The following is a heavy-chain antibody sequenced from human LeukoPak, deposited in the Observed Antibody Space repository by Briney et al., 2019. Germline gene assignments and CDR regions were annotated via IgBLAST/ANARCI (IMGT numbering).Heavy chain of an antibody. J-gene: IGHJ6*03. CDR3: ARGLYYRGIAARPGYYYYYMDV. CDR1: GGSFSGYY. D-gene: IGHD6-6*01. V-gene: IGHV4-34*01. CDR2: INHSGST. Sequence: KPSETLSLTCAVYGGSFSGYYWSWIRQPPGKGLEWIGEINHSGSTNYNPSLKSRVTISVATSKNQFSLKLSSVTAADTAVYYCARGLYYRGIAARPGYYYYYMDVWGKGTTVTVSS.